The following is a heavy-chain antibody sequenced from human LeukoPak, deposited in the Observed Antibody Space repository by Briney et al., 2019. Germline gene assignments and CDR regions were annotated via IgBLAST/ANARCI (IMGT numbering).Heavy chain of an antibody. J-gene: IGHJ4*02. CDR2: FYYSGT. D-gene: IGHD3-10*01. CDR1: GASISSQY. CDR3: TRVSYYGTQPPD. Sequence: KSSETLSLTCTVSGASISSQYWGRIRQPPGKGLEWIGNFYYSGTNYNPSLESRVTISVDTSNNQFSLSVSSVTAADTAVYYCTRVSYYGTQPPDWGQGTLVTVSS. V-gene: IGHV4-59*11.